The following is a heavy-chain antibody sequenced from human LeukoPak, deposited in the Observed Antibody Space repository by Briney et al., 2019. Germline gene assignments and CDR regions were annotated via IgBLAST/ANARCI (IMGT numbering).Heavy chain of an antibody. CDR1: GFIVSSNY. D-gene: IGHD2-15*01. Sequence: GGSLRLSCAVSGFIVSSNYMSWVRQAPGKGLEWVSVIYSGGSTYYADSVKGRFTISRDNSKNTLYPQMNSLRAEDTAVYYCASTHLGYCSSVSCQNDYWGQGTLVTVSS. CDR3: ASTHLGYCSSVSCQNDY. V-gene: IGHV3-53*01. J-gene: IGHJ4*02. CDR2: IYSGGST.